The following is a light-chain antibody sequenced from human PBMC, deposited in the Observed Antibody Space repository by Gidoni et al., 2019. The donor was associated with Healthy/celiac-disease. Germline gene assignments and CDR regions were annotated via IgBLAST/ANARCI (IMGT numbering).Light chain of an antibody. CDR1: SSDVGGYNY. Sequence: QSALTQPPSASGSPGQSVTISCTGTSSDVGGYNYVSWYQQHPGKAPKLMIYEVSKRPSGVPERFSGSKSGNTASLTVAGLQAEDEADYYCSSYAGSNSAVFGGGTQLTVL. CDR2: EVS. CDR3: SSYAGSNSAV. J-gene: IGLJ7*01. V-gene: IGLV2-8*01.